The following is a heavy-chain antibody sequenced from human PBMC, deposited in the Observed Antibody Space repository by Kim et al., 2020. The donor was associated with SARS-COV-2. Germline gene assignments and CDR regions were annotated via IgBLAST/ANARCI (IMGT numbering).Heavy chain of an antibody. V-gene: IGHV4-34*01. CDR1: GGSFSGYY. D-gene: IGHD1-1*01. J-gene: IGHJ5*02. Sequence: SETLSLTCAVYGGSFSGYYWSWIRQPPGKGLEWIGEINHSGSTNYNPSLKSRVTISVDTSKNQFSLKLSSVTAADTAVYYCATGTTLRSRGRFDPWGQGTLVTVSS. CDR3: ATGTTLRSRGRFDP. CDR2: INHSGST.